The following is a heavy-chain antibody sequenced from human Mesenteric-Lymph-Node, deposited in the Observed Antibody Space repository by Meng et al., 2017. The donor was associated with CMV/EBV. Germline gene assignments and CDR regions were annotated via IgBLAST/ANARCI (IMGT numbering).Heavy chain of an antibody. J-gene: IGHJ4*02. V-gene: IGHV4-39*01. CDR2: IYYSGST. D-gene: IGHD2-2*01. CDR3: ARQDIVVVGYYFDY. CDR1: GGSISSSSYY. Sequence: SGGSISSSSYYWGWIRQPPGKGLEWIGSIYYSGSTYYNPSLKSRVTISVDTSKNQFSLKLSSVTAADTAVYYCARQDIVVVGYYFDYWGQGTLVTVSS.